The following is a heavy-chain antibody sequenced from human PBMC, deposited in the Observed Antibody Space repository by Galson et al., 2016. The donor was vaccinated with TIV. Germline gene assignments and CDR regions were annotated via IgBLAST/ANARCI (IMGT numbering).Heavy chain of an antibody. CDR1: KYTLTELS. CDR3: ATVAWFPGLSLDN. V-gene: IGHV1-24*01. D-gene: IGHD2/OR15-2a*01. CDR2: FDPEQGKT. Sequence: VKVSCKVSKYTLTELSMHWVRQAPGKGLEWMGGFDPEQGKTIYAQKFQGRVTMTEDTSTDTAFMELSSLRFEDTAVYYCATVAWFPGLSLDNWGQGTLVIVSS. J-gene: IGHJ4*02.